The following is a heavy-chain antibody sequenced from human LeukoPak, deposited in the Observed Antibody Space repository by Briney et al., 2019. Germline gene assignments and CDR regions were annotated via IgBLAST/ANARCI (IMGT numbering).Heavy chain of an antibody. CDR2: INPSGGST. V-gene: IGHV1-46*01. CDR1: GYTFTSYY. Sequence: ASVKVSCKASGYTFTSYYMHWVRQAAGQGPEGMGIINPSGGSTSYAQKFQGRVTLTRDTSTSTVYMEVSSMRSEDTAVYYCAREYSSGWYCLDYWGPGNLVTVSS. J-gene: IGHJ4*02. D-gene: IGHD6-19*01. CDR3: AREYSSGWYCLDY.